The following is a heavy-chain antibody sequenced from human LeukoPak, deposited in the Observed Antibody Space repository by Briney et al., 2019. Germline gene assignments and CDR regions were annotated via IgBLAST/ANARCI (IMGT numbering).Heavy chain of an antibody. CDR3: ATTQTFDY. Sequence: SGGSLRLSCIVSGFTFSNYWMSWVRQAPGKGLEWVANIKQDGSDKNYIDSVKGRFSISRDNAKSSLNLQMHNLRAEDTAVYYCATTQTFDYWGQGTLVTVSS. CDR1: GFTFSNYW. D-gene: IGHD2-15*01. CDR2: IKQDGSDK. J-gene: IGHJ4*02. V-gene: IGHV3-7*03.